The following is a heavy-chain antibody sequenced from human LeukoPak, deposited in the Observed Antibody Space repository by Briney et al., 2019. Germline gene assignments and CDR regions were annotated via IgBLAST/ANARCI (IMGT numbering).Heavy chain of an antibody. CDR2: IYYSGST. CDR3: ASSTADSSGYFTFDP. D-gene: IGHD3-22*01. Sequence: SETLSLTCTVSGGSISSYYWSWIRQPPGKGLEWIGYIYYSGSTNYNPSLKSRVTISVDTSKNQFSLKLSSVTAADTAVYYCASSTADSSGYFTFDPWGQGTLVTVSS. J-gene: IGHJ5*02. V-gene: IGHV4-59*01. CDR1: GGSISSYY.